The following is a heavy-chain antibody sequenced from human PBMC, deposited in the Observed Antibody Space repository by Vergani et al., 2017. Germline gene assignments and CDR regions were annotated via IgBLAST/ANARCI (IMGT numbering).Heavy chain of an antibody. Sequence: QVQLQESGPGLVKSSETLSLTCTVSGASISSNSYYWGWVRQSPGNGLEWVGSIRYSGPTYYNLPLQSRTTISLDTSKNQFSLKVTSVTAADTAVYFCARQRPGSGWSPGDFDDWGQGILVTVSS. J-gene: IGHJ4*02. CDR1: GASISSNSYY. CDR2: IRYSGPT. D-gene: IGHD6-19*01. CDR3: ARQRPGSGWSPGDFDD. V-gene: IGHV4-39*01.